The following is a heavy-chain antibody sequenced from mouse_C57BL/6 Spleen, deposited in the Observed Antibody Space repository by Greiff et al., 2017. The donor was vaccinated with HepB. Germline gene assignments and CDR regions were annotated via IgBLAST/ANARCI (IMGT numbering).Heavy chain of an antibody. Sequence: VKLMESGAELVRPGASVTLSCKASGYTFTDYEMHWVKQTPVHGLEWIGAIDPETGGTAYNQKFKGKAILTADKSSSTAYMELRSLTSEDSAVYYCTRRVYYYGSSYSSFDYWGQGTTLTVSS. D-gene: IGHD1-1*01. J-gene: IGHJ2*01. V-gene: IGHV1-15*01. CDR3: TRRVYYYGSSYSSFDY. CDR2: IDPETGGT. CDR1: GYTFTDYE.